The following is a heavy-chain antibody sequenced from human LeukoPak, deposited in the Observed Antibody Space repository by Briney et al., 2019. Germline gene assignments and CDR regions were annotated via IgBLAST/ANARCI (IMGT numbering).Heavy chain of an antibody. D-gene: IGHD1-26*01. CDR1: GGSLSSYD. V-gene: IGHV4-59*01. CDR2: IYYNGSI. Sequence: SETLSLTCTVSGGSLSSYDWTWIRQPPGKGLEWIGYIYYNGSINYSPSLKSRVTISLDRSKNQFSLDLTSVTAADTAVYFCARELVGATANWFDPWGQGTLVTVSS. CDR3: ARELVGATANWFDP. J-gene: IGHJ5*02.